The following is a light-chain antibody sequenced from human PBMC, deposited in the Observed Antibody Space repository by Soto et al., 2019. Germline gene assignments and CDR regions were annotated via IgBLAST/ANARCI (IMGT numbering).Light chain of an antibody. CDR1: HDIKKY. V-gene: IGKV1-33*01. CDR3: QRYNNWPLT. CDR2: DAS. Sequence: DIQMTQSPSTLSASVGDRVSITCQASHDIKKYLNWYQQKAHKVPKLLIHDASTLATGVPSRFTGSGSGTDFTLTINSLQSEDFAVYYCQRYNNWPLTFGGGTKV. J-gene: IGKJ4*01.